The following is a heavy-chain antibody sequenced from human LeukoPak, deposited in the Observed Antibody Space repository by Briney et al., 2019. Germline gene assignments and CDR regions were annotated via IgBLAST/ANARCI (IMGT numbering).Heavy chain of an antibody. J-gene: IGHJ5*02. V-gene: IGHV4-39*01. Sequence: SETLSLTCTVSGGSISSSSYYWGWIRQPPGKGLEWIGSIYYSGSTYYNPSLKGRVTISVDTSKNQFSLKLSSVTAADTAVYYCARQEGDYYDSSGYYYGGRHNWFDPWGQGTLVTVSS. CDR1: GGSISSSSYY. CDR2: IYYSGST. D-gene: IGHD3-22*01. CDR3: ARQEGDYYDSSGYYYGGRHNWFDP.